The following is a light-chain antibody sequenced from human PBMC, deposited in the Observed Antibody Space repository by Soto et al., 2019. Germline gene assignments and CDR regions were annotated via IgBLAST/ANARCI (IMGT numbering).Light chain of an antibody. CDR1: QDIRNT. V-gene: IGKV1-6*01. CDR3: LQYYSYSWT. Sequence: AIQLTESPSCLSASEGDRVANSWRESQDIRNTLAWYQQKPGEAPKLLIFAASNLQSGVPSRFSGSGSVTDFTLAITGLQPDDFATYYCLQYYSYSWTFGQGTKVDIK. CDR2: AAS. J-gene: IGKJ1*01.